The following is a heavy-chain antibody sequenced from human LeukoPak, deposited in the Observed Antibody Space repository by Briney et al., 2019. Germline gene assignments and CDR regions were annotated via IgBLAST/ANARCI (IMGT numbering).Heavy chain of an antibody. Sequence: ASVKVSCKASGYTFTSYGISWVRQAPGQGLEWMGWISAYNGNTNYAQKLQGRVTMTTDTSTSTAYMELRSLRSDDTAVYYCARDRPFYCSGGSCYTTPYYYYYYGMDVWGQGTTVTVSS. CDR2: ISAYNGNT. V-gene: IGHV1-18*01. CDR1: GYTFTSYG. J-gene: IGHJ6*02. D-gene: IGHD2-15*01. CDR3: ARDRPFYCSGGSCYTTPYYYYYYGMDV.